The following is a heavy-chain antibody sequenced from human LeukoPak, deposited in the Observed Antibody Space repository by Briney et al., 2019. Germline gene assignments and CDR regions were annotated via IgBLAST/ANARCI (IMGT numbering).Heavy chain of an antibody. CDR2: VSYDGSNK. D-gene: IGHD3-9*01. Sequence: PGRSLRLLCAASGFTFSSYAMHWVRQAPGKGLEWVAVVSYDGSNKYYADSVKGRFTISRDNSKNTLYLQMNSLRAEDTAVYYCARAPSYDILTGYYPAWGQGTLVTVSS. V-gene: IGHV3-30*04. CDR3: ARAPSYDILTGYYPA. CDR1: GFTFSSYA. J-gene: IGHJ5*02.